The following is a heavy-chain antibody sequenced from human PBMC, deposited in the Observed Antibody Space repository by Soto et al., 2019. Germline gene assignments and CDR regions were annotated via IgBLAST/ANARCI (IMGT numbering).Heavy chain of an antibody. D-gene: IGHD1-26*01. CDR2: ISYDGSNK. CDR1: GFTFSSYG. Sequence: GGSLRLSCAASGFTFSSYGMHWVRQAPGKGLEWVTVISYDGSNKYYADSVKGRFTISRDNSKNTLYLQMNSLRAEDTAVYYGANLYGGELLDYWGQGTLVTVSS. V-gene: IGHV3-30*18. J-gene: IGHJ4*02. CDR3: ANLYGGELLDY.